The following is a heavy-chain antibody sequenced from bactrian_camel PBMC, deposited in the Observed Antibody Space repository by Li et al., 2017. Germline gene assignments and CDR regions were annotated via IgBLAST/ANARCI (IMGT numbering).Heavy chain of an antibody. Sequence: VQLVESGGGSVQAGGSLRLSCAASGFISSTYYMTWVRQAPGKGLEWVASIYFGGGITFIDDSVKGRFTISKDTAKNTLYLQMDSLKVEDSAMYYCAADYRPSFTVGVADILSFAYTGKGTQVTVS. CDR2: IYFGGGIT. D-gene: IGHD5*01. CDR1: GFISSTYY. V-gene: IGHV3-2*01. J-gene: IGHJ4*01.